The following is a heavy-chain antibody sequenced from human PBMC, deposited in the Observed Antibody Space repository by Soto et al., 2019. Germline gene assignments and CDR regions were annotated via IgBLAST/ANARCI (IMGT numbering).Heavy chain of an antibody. D-gene: IGHD2-15*01. J-gene: IGHJ5*02. V-gene: IGHV1-18*01. CDR3: ARDGYCSGGSCYLVPLHSLFDP. Sequence: ASVKFSCKASGGTFTSFAISGVRQAPGQGLEWMGGISPYNGNTNYAQKLQGRVTMTTDTSTSTAYMELRSLRSDDTAVYYCARDGYCSGGSCYLVPLHSLFDPRGQGSLVTVSS. CDR2: ISPYNGNT. CDR1: GGTFTSFA.